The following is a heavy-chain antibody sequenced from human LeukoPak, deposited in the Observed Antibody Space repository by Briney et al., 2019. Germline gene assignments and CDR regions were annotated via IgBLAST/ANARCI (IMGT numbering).Heavy chain of an antibody. CDR1: GFTFSSYG. CDR2: ISYDGSNK. Sequence: GGSLRLSCAASGFTFSSYGMHWVRPAPGKGLEWVAVISYDGSNKYYADSVKGRFTISRDNSKNTLYLQMNSLRAEDTAVYYCAKEMYSSSSWDWFDPWGQGTLVTVSS. D-gene: IGHD6-6*01. J-gene: IGHJ5*02. V-gene: IGHV3-30*18. CDR3: AKEMYSSSSWDWFDP.